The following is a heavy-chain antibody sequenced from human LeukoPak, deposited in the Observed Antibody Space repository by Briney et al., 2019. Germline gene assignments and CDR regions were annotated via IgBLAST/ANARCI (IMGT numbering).Heavy chain of an antibody. J-gene: IGHJ1*01. CDR3: ARALSQQLIRYSQD. CDR1: GFTFSNCA. CDR2: ISGSGANS. V-gene: IGHV3-23*01. Sequence: GGSLRLSCAASGFTFSNCAMSWVRQTPGKGLEWVSGISGSGANSYYADSVKGRFTISRDNSKNTLYLQMNSLRADDTAIYYCARALSQQLIRYSQDWGQGTLVTVSS. D-gene: IGHD1-1*01.